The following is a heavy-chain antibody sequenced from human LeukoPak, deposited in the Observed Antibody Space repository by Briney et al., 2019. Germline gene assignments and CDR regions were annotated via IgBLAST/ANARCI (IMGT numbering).Heavy chain of an antibody. CDR2: INPNSGGT. D-gene: IGHD3-22*01. CDR3: ARDYYDSSGYYGKDDY. V-gene: IGHV1-2*06. Sequence: GASVKVSCKASGYTFTGYYMHWVRQAPGQGLEWMGRINPNSGGTNYAQKFQGGVTMTRDTSISTAYMELSRLRSDDTAVYYCARDYYDSSGYYGKDDYWGQGTLVTVSS. CDR1: GYTFTGYY. J-gene: IGHJ4*02.